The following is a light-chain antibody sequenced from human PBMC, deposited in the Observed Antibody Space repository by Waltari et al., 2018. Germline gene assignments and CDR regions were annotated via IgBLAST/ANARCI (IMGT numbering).Light chain of an antibody. CDR3: QQSYSTPYT. CDR1: QSIRSY. CDR2: AAS. Sequence: DIQMTHSPSALSASVGDRVTITCRASQSIRSYLNWYQQKPGKAPKLLIYAASSLQRGVPSRFSGSGSGTDFTLTISSLQPEDVATYYCQQSYSTPYTFGQGTKLEIK. J-gene: IGKJ2*01. V-gene: IGKV1-39*01.